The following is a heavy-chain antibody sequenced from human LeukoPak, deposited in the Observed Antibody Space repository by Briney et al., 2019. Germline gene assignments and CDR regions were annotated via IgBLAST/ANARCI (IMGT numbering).Heavy chain of an antibody. V-gene: IGHV1-18*01. D-gene: IGHD3-10*01. CDR3: ARSSGNSRYYGMVV. CDR2: ISAFNGKT. CDR1: GGTFSSYA. Sequence: ASVKVSCKASGGTFSSYAISWVRQAPGQGLEWMGWISAFNGKTNYAQNLQGRVTMTTDTSTTTTYMELRSPRSDDTAVYYCARSSGNSRYYGMVVWGQGTTVTVSS. J-gene: IGHJ6*02.